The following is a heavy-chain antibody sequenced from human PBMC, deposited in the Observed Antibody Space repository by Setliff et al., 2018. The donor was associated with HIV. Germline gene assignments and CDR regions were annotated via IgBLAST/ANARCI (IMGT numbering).Heavy chain of an antibody. CDR2: IYSSGVT. Sequence: PGGSLRLSCAASGFTVNNNYINWVRQAPGKGLEWVSLIYSSGVTKYADSVKGRFTISRDNPKNTVYLQMNSLRAEDTAVYYCARGYGSVDYWGQGTLVTVSS. CDR3: ARGYGSVDY. D-gene: IGHD5-18*01. J-gene: IGHJ4*02. V-gene: IGHV3-66*02. CDR1: GFTVNNNY.